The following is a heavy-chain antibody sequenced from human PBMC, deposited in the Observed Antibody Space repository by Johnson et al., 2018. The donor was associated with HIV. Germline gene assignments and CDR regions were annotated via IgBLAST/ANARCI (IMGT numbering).Heavy chain of an antibody. J-gene: IGHJ3*02. CDR1: GFTFSMYD. D-gene: IGHD3-22*01. Sequence: VQLVESGGGLVQPGGSLRLSCAASGFTFSMYDIHWVRQTTGKGLEWVSGIGIACDTYYIDSVKGRFTISRENAKKSLYLQMNNLRAGDTAGYYCVRGIVVRLVAFDIWGQGTTVTVSS. V-gene: IGHV3-13*01. CDR2: IGIACDT. CDR3: VRGIVVRLVAFDI.